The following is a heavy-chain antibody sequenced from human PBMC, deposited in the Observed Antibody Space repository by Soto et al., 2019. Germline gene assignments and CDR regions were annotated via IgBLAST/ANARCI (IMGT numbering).Heavy chain of an antibody. J-gene: IGHJ4*02. Sequence: GGSLSLSCASSGFTFSTYTMNWVRQAPGKGLEWVSSINGRGNYIYYAESVKGRFTISRDNAKNSLYLQMDRLRAEDTALYYCGREDGKVGTNSAFDYWGLGALVTVSS. CDR1: GFTFSTYT. V-gene: IGHV3-21*01. CDR3: GREDGKVGTNSAFDY. CDR2: INGRGNYI. D-gene: IGHD1-26*01.